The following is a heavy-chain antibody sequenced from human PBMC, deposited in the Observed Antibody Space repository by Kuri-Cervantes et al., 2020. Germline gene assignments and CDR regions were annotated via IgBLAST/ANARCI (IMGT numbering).Heavy chain of an antibody. CDR1: GGSFSSYF. D-gene: IGHD6-19*01. CDR2: INHTGGT. J-gene: IGHJ5*01. Sequence: SETLSLTCAVYGGSFSSYFWSWIRQPPGKGLEWIGEINHTGGTKYNPSLKSRVTMSVDASKNQFSLKLSSVTAADTAVYYCASTSGLSGSALDSWGQGTLVTVSS. V-gene: IGHV4-34*10. CDR3: ASTSGLSGSALDS.